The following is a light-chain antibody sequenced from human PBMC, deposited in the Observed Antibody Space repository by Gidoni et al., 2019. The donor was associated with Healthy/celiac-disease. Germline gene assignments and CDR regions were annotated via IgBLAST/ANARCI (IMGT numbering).Light chain of an antibody. J-gene: IGLJ1*01. Sequence: QSALTHPASVSGSPGQSITISCTGTSSDVWSYNLVSWYQQHPGKAPKLMIYEVSKRPSGVSNRFSGSKSGNTASLTISGLQAEDEADYYCCSYAGSSTPYVFGTGTKVTVL. CDR3: CSYAGSSTPYV. CDR1: SSDVWSYNL. V-gene: IGLV2-23*02. CDR2: EVS.